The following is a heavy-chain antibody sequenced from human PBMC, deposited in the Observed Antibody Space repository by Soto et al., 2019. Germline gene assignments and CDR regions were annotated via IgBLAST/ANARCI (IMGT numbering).Heavy chain of an antibody. J-gene: IGHJ4*02. CDR1: GGSISSGGYY. CDR3: ARSSTSANYFDY. V-gene: IGHV4-31*03. D-gene: IGHD2-2*01. CDR2: IYYSGST. Sequence: QVQLQESGPGLVKPSQTLSLTCTVSGGSISSGGYYWSWIRQHPGKGLEWIGYIYYSGSTYYNPSLKSRVTISVHTSKNQFSLKLNSVTAADTAVYYCARSSTSANYFDYWGQGTLVTVSS.